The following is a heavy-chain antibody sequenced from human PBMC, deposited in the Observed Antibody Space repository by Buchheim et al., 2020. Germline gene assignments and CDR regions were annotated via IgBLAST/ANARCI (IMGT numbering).Heavy chain of an antibody. CDR3: ARSRIMITFGGVIVIDWFDP. D-gene: IGHD3-16*02. V-gene: IGHV4-31*03. Sequence: QVQLQESGPGLVKPSQTLSLTCTVSGGSISSGGYYWSWIRQHPGKGLEWIGYIYYSGSTYYNPSLKSRVTISVDTSKNQFSLELSSVTAADTAVYCCARSRIMITFGGVIVIDWFDPWGQGTL. CDR2: IYYSGST. J-gene: IGHJ5*02. CDR1: GGSISSGGYY.